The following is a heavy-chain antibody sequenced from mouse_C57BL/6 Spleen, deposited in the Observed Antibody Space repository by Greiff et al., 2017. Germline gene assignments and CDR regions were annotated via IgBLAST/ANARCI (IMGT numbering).Heavy chain of an antibody. V-gene: IGHV1-55*01. CDR2: IYPGSGST. D-gene: IGHD1-1*01. CDR1: GYTFTSYW. Sequence: QVQLKQPGAELVKPGASVKMSCKASGYTFTSYWITWVKQRPGQGLEWIGDIYPGSGSTNYNEKFKSKATLTVDTSSSTACMQLSSLTSEDSAVYYCAREDYYGSSYAAYWGQGTLVTVSA. J-gene: IGHJ3*01. CDR3: AREDYYGSSYAAY.